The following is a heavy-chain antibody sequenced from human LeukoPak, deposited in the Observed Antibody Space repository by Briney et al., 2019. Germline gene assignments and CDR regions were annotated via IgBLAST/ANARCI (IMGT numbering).Heavy chain of an antibody. CDR2: IYYSGST. J-gene: IGHJ6*02. CDR3: ARDRLTYYYDSSGLGMDV. Sequence: SETLSLTCTVSGGSNSSYYWSWIRQPPGKRLEWIGYIYYSGSTNYNPSLKSRVTISVDTSKNQFSLKLSSVTAADTAVYYCARDRLTYYYDSSGLGMDVWGQGTTVTVSS. CDR1: GGSNSSYY. D-gene: IGHD3-22*01. V-gene: IGHV4-59*01.